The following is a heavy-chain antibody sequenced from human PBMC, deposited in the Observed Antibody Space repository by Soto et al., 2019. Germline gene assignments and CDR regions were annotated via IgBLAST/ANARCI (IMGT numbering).Heavy chain of an antibody. CDR1: GFILSTYP. Sequence: PGGSLRLSCAASGFILSTYPMTWVRQSPGRGLEWVSSMNGAATSTSYADSVKGRFTTSRDNSQNKLYLQINTLRPEDTAVYFCARGGADHSHYGMDVWGQGTTVTV. CDR2: MNGAATST. D-gene: IGHD3-10*01. CDR3: ARGGADHSHYGMDV. J-gene: IGHJ6*02. V-gene: IGHV3-23*01.